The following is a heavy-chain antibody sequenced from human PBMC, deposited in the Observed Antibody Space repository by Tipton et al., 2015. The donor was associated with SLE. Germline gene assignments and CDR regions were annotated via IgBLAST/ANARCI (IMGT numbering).Heavy chain of an antibody. CDR1: GGSFSGNY. V-gene: IGHV4-34*01. CDR2: INHSGSA. D-gene: IGHD2-8*01. CDR3: ARHETLIMEAFDY. Sequence: LRLSCAVYGGSFSGNYWNWIRQPPGKGLEWIREINHSGSAKYNPALKSRVTISVDTSKNQFSLKLSSVTAADTAVYYCARHETLIMEAFDYWGQGTLVTVSS. J-gene: IGHJ4*02.